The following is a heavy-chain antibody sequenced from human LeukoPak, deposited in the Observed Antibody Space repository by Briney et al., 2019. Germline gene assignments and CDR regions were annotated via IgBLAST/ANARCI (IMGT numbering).Heavy chain of an antibody. CDR1: GFTFSDYY. CDR2: ISSSSSYI. J-gene: IGHJ6*02. V-gene: IGHV3-21*01. CDR3: ARDGYNYYGMDV. Sequence: PGGSLRLSCAASGFTFSDYYMNWVRQAPGKGLEWVSSISSSSSYIYYADSVKGRFTISRDNAKNSLYLQMNSLRAEDTAVYYCARDGYNYYGMDVWGQGTTVTVSS.